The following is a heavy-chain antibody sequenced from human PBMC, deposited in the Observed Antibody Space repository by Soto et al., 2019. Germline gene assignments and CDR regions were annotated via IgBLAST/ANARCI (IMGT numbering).Heavy chain of an antibody. V-gene: IGHV1-2*04. CDR2: INPNSGGT. J-gene: IGHJ4*02. Sequence: QVQLVQSGAEVKKPGASVKVSCKASGYTFTGYYMHWVRQAPGQGLEWMGWINPNSGGTNYAQKFQGWVTMTRDTSISTAYRELSRLRSDDTAVYYCAREGSTYYYGPWLDYWGQGTLVTVSS. D-gene: IGHD3-10*01. CDR3: AREGSTYYYGPWLDY. CDR1: GYTFTGYY.